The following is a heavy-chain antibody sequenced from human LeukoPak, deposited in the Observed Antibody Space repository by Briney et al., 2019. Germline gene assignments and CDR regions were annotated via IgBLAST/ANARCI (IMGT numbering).Heavy chain of an antibody. J-gene: IGHJ4*02. CDR3: ARRYRSSSDY. Sequence: GGSLSLSCAASGLTFSYYWMHWVRPAPGKGQGWVSRINSDGSSTTYADSVKGRFTISRDNAKNTLYLQMNSLRAEDTAVYLCARRYRSSSDYWGQGTLVAVSS. CDR2: INSDGSST. D-gene: IGHD1-14*01. CDR1: GLTFSYYW. V-gene: IGHV3-74*01.